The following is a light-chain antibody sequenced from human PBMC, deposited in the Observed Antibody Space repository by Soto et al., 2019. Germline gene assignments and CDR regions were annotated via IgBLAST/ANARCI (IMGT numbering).Light chain of an antibody. CDR1: QGSRNY. CDR2: AAS. V-gene: IGKV1-27*01. J-gene: IGKJ3*01. CDR3: QKYSSVPV. Sequence: DIQMTQSPTSLSASVGDRVTVTCRASQGSRNYVTWYQQIPGKAPKLLIYAASTLQSGVPSRFSGSGSGTDFTLTINGLQREDVSTYSCQKYSSVPVFGPGTKVEIK.